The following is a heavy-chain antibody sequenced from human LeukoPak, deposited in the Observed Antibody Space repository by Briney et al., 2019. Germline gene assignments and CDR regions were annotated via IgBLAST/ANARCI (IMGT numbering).Heavy chain of an antibody. CDR1: GFTFSTYW. V-gene: IGHV3-74*01. Sequence: SGGSLRLSCAASGFTFSTYWMHWVRQAPGKGLVWVSRINNDGSSKSYADSVKGRFTISRDNAKNTLYLQMNSLRAEDTAVYYCASSIYGDFYWGQGTLVTVSS. CDR3: ASSIYGDFY. CDR2: INNDGSSK. D-gene: IGHD4-17*01. J-gene: IGHJ4*02.